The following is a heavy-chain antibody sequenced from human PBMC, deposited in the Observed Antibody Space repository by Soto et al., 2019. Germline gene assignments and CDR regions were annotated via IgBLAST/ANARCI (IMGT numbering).Heavy chain of an antibody. V-gene: IGHV3-11*01. CDR2: ISSSGSTI. D-gene: IGHD6-13*01. CDR1: GFTFSDYY. Sequence: QVQLVESGGGLVKPGGSLRLSCAASGFTFSDYYMSWIRQAPGKGLEWVSYISSSGSTIYYADSVKGRFTISRDNAKHSLDMQMNSLRAEDTAVYYGARPIAAKIYYYGIDVWGQGTTVTVSS. J-gene: IGHJ6*02. CDR3: ARPIAAKIYYYGIDV.